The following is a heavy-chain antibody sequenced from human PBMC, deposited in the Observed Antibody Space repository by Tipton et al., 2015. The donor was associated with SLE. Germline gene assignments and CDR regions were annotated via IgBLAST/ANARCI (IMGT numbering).Heavy chain of an antibody. CDR1: GGSIISGSFS. Sequence: LRLSCAVSGGSIISGSFSWSWIRQPPGKGLEWIGYISHGGRTYYNPSLKNRITMSVDRSNNQFSLNLTSVTAADTAVYYCARKTMVRGEPGWFDPWGQGTLVIVSS. CDR3: ARKTMVRGEPGWFDP. V-gene: IGHV4-30-2*01. D-gene: IGHD3-10*01. J-gene: IGHJ5*02. CDR2: ISHGGRT.